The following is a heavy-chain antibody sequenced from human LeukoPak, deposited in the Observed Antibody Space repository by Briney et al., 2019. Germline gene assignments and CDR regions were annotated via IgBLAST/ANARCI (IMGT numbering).Heavy chain of an antibody. CDR2: IKQDGTEI. Sequence: QPGGSLRLSCAASGFIFSSYWTSWVRQAPGKGVEWVANIKQDGTEIYYVDSVKGRFTISRDNSKNSLYLQMNSLRTEDTALYYCAKDPLRRAEWLPYYYYYMDVWGKGTTVTVSS. D-gene: IGHD3-3*01. J-gene: IGHJ6*03. CDR1: GFIFSSYW. V-gene: IGHV3-7*03. CDR3: AKDPLRRAEWLPYYYYYMDV.